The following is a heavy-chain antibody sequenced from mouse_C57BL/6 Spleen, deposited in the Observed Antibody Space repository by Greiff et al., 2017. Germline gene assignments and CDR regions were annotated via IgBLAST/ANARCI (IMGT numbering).Heavy chain of an antibody. D-gene: IGHD2-5*01. J-gene: IGHJ4*01. CDR2: IHPNSGST. CDR1: GYTFTSYW. Sequence: QVHVKQPGAELVKPGASVKLSCKASGYTFTSYWMHWVKQRPGQGLEWIGMIHPNSGSTNYNEKFKSKATLTVDKSSSTAYMQLSSLTSEDSAVYYCARGDSKGAMDYWGQGTSVTVSS. CDR3: ARGDSKGAMDY. V-gene: IGHV1-64*01.